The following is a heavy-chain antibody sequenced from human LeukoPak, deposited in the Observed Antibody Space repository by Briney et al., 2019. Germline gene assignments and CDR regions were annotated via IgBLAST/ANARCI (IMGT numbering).Heavy chain of an antibody. V-gene: IGHV3-48*02. J-gene: IGHJ4*02. CDR3: AREYFGRVEY. CDR1: GGSISSSS. CDR2: ITGGGETT. D-gene: IGHD2/OR15-2a*01. Sequence: ETLSLTCTVSGGSISSSSYYWGWIRQTPGKGLEWVSFITGGGETTHYADSVKGRFTISRDNAKNSLHLHMNSLRDEDSAVYYCAREYFGRVEYWGQGNLVTVSS.